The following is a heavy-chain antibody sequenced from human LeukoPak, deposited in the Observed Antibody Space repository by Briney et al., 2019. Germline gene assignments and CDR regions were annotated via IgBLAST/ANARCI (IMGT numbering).Heavy chain of an antibody. D-gene: IGHD2-2*01. V-gene: IGHV3-53*01. CDR2: IYSGGDR. Sequence: GGSLSLSCALSDFRVTSYYMGWVRQPPGKGQDWVSLIYSGGDRYYADSVKGRFTISIDTSKNTLDLQMNSLRPEDTAVYYCARSTYCSSTSCPFDYWGQGTLVIVSS. CDR1: DFRVTSYY. CDR3: ARSTYCSSTSCPFDY. J-gene: IGHJ4*02.